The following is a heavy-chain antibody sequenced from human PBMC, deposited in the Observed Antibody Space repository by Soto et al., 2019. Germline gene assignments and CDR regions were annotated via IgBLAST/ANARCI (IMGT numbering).Heavy chain of an antibody. J-gene: IGHJ4*02. CDR1: GGSISSSNW. Sequence: QVQLQESGPGLVKPSGTLSLTCAVSGGSISSSNWWSWVRQPPGRGRGGIGEIYQGGGTNYNPSLKSRVTISVDKSKNQFSLKLSSVTAADTAVYYCARDLIGNEYSSGYYYFDYWGQGTLVTVSS. V-gene: IGHV4-4*02. CDR3: ARDLIGNEYSSGYYYFDY. D-gene: IGHD3-22*01. CDR2: IYQGGGT.